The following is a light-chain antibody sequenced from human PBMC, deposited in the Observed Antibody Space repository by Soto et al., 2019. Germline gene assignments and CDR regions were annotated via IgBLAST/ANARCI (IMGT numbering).Light chain of an antibody. Sequence: DLHMKKNPPSLSASVGDRVTISCGASQSISNYLNWYHQKPGKAPKLLIYATSSLQSGVPSRFSGSGSGTDFTLTISSLQPEDFATYYCQQSYSTTITFGQGARPDIK. CDR3: QQSYSTTIT. J-gene: IGKJ5*01. CDR2: ATS. V-gene: IGKV1-39*01. CDR1: QSISNY.